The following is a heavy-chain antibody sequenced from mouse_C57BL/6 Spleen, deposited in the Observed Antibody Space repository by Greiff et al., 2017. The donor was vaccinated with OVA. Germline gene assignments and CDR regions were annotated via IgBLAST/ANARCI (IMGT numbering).Heavy chain of an antibody. CDR2: IHPNSGST. J-gene: IGHJ2*01. CDR1: GYTFTSYW. D-gene: IGHD2-5*01. Sequence: VQLQQSGAELVKPGASVKLSCKASGYTFTSYWMHWVKQRPGQGLEWIGMIHPNSGSTNYNEKFKSKATLTVDKSSSTAYMQLSSLTSEDSAVYYCARRNYSNYVFDYWGQGTTLTVSS. V-gene: IGHV1-64*01. CDR3: ARRNYSNYVFDY.